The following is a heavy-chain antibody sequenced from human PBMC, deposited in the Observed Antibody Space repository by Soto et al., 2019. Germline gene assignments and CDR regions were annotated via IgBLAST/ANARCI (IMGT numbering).Heavy chain of an antibody. Sequence: TSETLSLTCTVSGWSINTYYWSWIRQPPGKGLEWIGYIYYRANTNYNPSLKSRVTISQDTSKNQFSLKLSSVTAADTAVYYCARHPSDFWFDPWGQGTLVTVSS. CDR3: ARHPSDFWFDP. D-gene: IGHD2-21*02. CDR1: GWSINTYY. CDR2: IYYRANT. V-gene: IGHV4-59*08. J-gene: IGHJ5*02.